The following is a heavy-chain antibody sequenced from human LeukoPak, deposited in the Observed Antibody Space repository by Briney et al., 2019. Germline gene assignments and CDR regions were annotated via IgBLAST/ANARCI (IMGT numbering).Heavy chain of an antibody. D-gene: IGHD3-3*01. CDR2: INTFSGST. CDR1: GYIFTVCG. Sequence: GASVKVSCKVSGYIFTVCGISWVRQAPGQGLEWMGWINTFSGSTYYAQKFQGRVTMTTDTSTSTAYMDLRSLRSDDTDVYYCARWRYDFWSGYSDYWGQGTLVTVSS. J-gene: IGHJ4*02. CDR3: ARWRYDFWSGYSDY. V-gene: IGHV1-18*01.